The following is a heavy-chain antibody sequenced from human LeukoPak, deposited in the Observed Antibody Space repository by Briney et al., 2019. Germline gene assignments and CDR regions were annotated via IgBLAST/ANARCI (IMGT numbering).Heavy chain of an antibody. J-gene: IGHJ3*02. CDR1: GFPFSSYE. CDR2: ISSSGTAI. D-gene: IGHD5-24*01. V-gene: IGHV3-48*03. CDR3: ARDDFEMASSAFDI. Sequence: GGSLRLSCAASGFPFSSYEMNWVRQAPGKGLEWVSYISSSGTAIYYADSVKGRFTISRDNAKNSLYLQMNSLRAEDTAVYYCARDDFEMASSAFDIWGQGTMVTVSS.